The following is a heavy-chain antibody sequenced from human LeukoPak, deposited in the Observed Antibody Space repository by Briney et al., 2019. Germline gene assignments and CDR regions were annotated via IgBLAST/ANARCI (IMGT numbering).Heavy chain of an antibody. CDR2: IYYSGST. J-gene: IGHJ4*02. D-gene: IGHD3-3*01. Sequence: SETLSLTCTVSGGSISSHYWSWIRQPPGKGLEWIGYIYYSGSTNYNPSLNSRVTISVDTSKSQFSLKLSSVTAADTAVYYCARHYDFWSGYLDYWGQGTLVTVSS. V-gene: IGHV4-59*11. CDR3: ARHYDFWSGYLDY. CDR1: GGSISSHY.